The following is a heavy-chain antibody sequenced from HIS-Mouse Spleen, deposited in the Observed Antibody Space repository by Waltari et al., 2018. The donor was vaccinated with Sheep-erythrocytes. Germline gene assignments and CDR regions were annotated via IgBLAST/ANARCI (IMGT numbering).Heavy chain of an antibody. CDR3: ARVSTYCSSTSCYHLYYYYGMDV. CDR2: INPNSGGT. Sequence: QVQLVQSGAEVKKPGASVKVSCKASGYTFTGYYMHWVRQAPGQGLEGMGWINPNSGGTNYAQKFQGRVTMTRDTSISTAYMELSRLRSDDTAVYYCARVSTYCSSTSCYHLYYYYGMDVWGQGTTVTVSS. D-gene: IGHD2-2*01. J-gene: IGHJ6*02. CDR1: GYTFTGYY. V-gene: IGHV1-2*02.